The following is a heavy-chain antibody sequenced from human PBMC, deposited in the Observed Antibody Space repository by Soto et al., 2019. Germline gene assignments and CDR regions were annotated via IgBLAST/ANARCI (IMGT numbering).Heavy chain of an antibody. CDR2: IYYSGYT. Sequence: PSETLSHTCPVSGGSIISYYWNWIRQPPGKGLEWIGYIYYSGYTNYNPSLKSRVTISVDTSKNQFSLKLSSVTAADTAVYYCARADSSTLIYGMDVWGQGTTVTVSS. CDR3: ARADSSTLIYGMDV. J-gene: IGHJ6*02. D-gene: IGHD6-13*01. CDR1: GGSIISYY. V-gene: IGHV4-59*01.